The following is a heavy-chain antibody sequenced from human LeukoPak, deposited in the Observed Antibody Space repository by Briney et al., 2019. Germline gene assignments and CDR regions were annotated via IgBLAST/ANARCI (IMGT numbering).Heavy chain of an antibody. J-gene: IGHJ4*02. V-gene: IGHV1-2*06. CDR3: ARDGDFWSGYYCDY. D-gene: IGHD3-3*01. Sequence: ASVKVSRKASGYTFTGYYMHWVRQAPGQGLEWMGRINPNNGGTNYAQKFQGRVTMTRDTSISTAYMELSSLRSDDTAVYYCARDGDFWSGYYCDYWGQGTQVTVSS. CDR2: INPNNGGT. CDR1: GYTFTGYY.